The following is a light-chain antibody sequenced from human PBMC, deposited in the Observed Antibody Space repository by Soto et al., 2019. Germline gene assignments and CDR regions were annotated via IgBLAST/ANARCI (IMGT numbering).Light chain of an antibody. J-gene: IGKJ1*01. CDR1: QTVGSAY. CDR3: QQYGSSRWS. V-gene: IGKV3-20*01. Sequence: EIVLTQSPGTLSLSPGDRASLSCRASQTVGSAYLAWYQHKPGQAPRLLIFGTSSRATGIPDRFSGSGSGTDFTLTISRLAPEDCAVYYCQQYGSSRWSFGQGTKVEAK. CDR2: GTS.